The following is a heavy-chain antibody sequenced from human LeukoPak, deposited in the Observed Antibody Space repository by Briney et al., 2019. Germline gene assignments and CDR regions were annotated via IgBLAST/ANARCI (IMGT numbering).Heavy chain of an antibody. CDR1: ESTFSSYG. CDR2: ISSSGTYT. V-gene: IGHV3-21*01. CDR3: ARGVGYCSSSRCSPGYYMDV. J-gene: IGHJ6*03. Sequence: GGSLRLSCAASESTFSSYGMNWVRQAPGKGLEWVSRISSSGTYTDYTDSVKGRFAISRDNAKNSLYLQMNSLRAEDTAPYFCARGVGYCSSSRCSPGYYMDVWGQGTTVTVFS. D-gene: IGHD2-15*01.